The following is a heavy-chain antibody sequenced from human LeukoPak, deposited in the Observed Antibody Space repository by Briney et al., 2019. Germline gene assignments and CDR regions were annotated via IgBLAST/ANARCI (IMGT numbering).Heavy chain of an antibody. V-gene: IGHV1-18*01. Sequence: ASVRVSCKASGYTFTSYGISWVRQAPGQGLEWMGWISAYNGNTNYAQKLQGRVTMTTDTSASTAYMELRSLRSDDAAVYYCASDFSAASHYYDSSGPYDAFDIWGQGTMVTVSS. CDR2: ISAYNGNT. J-gene: IGHJ3*02. CDR1: GYTFTSYG. D-gene: IGHD3-22*01. CDR3: ASDFSAASHYYDSSGPYDAFDI.